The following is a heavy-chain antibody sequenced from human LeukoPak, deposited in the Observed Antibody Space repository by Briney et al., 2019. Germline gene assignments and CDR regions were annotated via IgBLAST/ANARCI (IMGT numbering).Heavy chain of an antibody. D-gene: IGHD5-12*01. J-gene: IGHJ4*02. CDR1: GFTFSNYW. CDR3: ARTAYSGYSLGF. Sequence: GGSLRLSCAASGFTFSNYWMHWVRQAPGKGLVWVSRISSDGSSTSYADSVKGRFTISRDNAKNTLYLQMNGLRAEDTAVYYCARTAYSGYSLGFWGQGTLVTVSS. V-gene: IGHV3-74*01. CDR2: ISSDGSST.